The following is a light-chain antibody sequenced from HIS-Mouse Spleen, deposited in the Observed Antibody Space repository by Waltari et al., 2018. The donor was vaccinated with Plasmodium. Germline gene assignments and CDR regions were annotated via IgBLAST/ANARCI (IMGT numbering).Light chain of an antibody. Sequence: DIQMTQSPSSLSASVGDSVTITCQASQDISNYLNWYQQKPGKAPKLLIYDASNLETGVPSRFSGSGSGTDFTFTISSLQPEDFAVYYCQQRSNWPPLTFGGGTKVEIK. CDR2: DAS. CDR3: QQRSNWPPLT. V-gene: IGKV1-33*01. CDR1: QDISNY. J-gene: IGKJ4*01.